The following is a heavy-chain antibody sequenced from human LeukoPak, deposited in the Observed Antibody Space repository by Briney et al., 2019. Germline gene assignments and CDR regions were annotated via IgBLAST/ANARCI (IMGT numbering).Heavy chain of an antibody. Sequence: PSETLSLTCTVSGGSISSYYWSWIRQPPGKGLEWIGYIYTSGSTNYNPSLKSRVTISVDTSKNQFSLKLSSVTAADTAVYYCARHPPGEQLAPFDYWGQGTLVTVSS. CDR1: GGSISSYY. J-gene: IGHJ4*02. CDR3: ARHPPGEQLAPFDY. V-gene: IGHV4-4*09. CDR2: IYTSGST. D-gene: IGHD6-6*01.